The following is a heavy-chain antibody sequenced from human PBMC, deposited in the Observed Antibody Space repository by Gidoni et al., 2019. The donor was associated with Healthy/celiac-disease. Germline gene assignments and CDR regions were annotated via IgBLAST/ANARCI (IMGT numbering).Heavy chain of an antibody. Sequence: QVTLRESGPALVKPTQTLTLTCTFSGFSPSTSGMCVSWIRQPPGKALEWLALIDWDDDEYYSTSLKTRLTISKDTSKNQVVLTMTNMDPVDTATYYCARILRGEKDPTNDAFDIWGQGTMVTVSS. D-gene: IGHD3-10*01. CDR2: IDWDDDE. CDR1: GFSPSTSGMC. J-gene: IGHJ3*02. CDR3: ARILRGEKDPTNDAFDI. V-gene: IGHV2-70*01.